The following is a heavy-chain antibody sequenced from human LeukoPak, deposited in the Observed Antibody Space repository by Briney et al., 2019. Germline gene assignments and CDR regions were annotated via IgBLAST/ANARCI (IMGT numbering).Heavy chain of an antibody. Sequence: SETLSLTCTVSGGSISSSSYYWGWIRQPPGKGLEWIGSIYYSGSTYYNPSLKSRVTVSVDTSKNQFSLKLSSVTAADTAVYYCARVTLDYGDYGYYYMDVWGKGTTVTISS. CDR2: IYYSGST. J-gene: IGHJ6*03. CDR1: GGSISSSSYY. D-gene: IGHD4-17*01. V-gene: IGHV4-39*07. CDR3: ARVTLDYGDYGYYYMDV.